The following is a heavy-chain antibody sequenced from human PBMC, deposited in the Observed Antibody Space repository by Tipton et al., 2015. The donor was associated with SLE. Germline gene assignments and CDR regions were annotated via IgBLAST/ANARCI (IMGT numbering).Heavy chain of an antibody. CDR2: IYHGGT. CDR3: ARDYGADYYYGGMDV. Sequence: TLSLTCVVSGYSISSGYYWGWYRQPPGKGLEWVGSIYHGGTHYNPSLKSRVTISVDPSKNQFSPKLSSVTAADTAVYYCARDYGADYYYGGMDVWGQGTTVTVSS. D-gene: IGHD4-17*01. V-gene: IGHV4-38-2*02. J-gene: IGHJ6*02. CDR1: GYSISSGYY.